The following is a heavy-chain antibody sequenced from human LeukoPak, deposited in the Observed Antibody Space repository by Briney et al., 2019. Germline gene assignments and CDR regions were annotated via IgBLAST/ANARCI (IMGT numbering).Heavy chain of an antibody. CDR2: VFYTGST. D-gene: IGHD3-10*01. CDR1: GGSIRDYS. CDR3: ASHFGSGFDS. V-gene: IGHV4-59*01. J-gene: IGHJ4*02. Sequence: SETLCLTCSVSGGSIRDYSWSWIRQPPGKGLEWIGYVFYTGSTNFDPSLKSRVTMSTNKTKNQLSLELTSVTDADTAVYYCASHFGSGFDSWGQGTLVTVSS.